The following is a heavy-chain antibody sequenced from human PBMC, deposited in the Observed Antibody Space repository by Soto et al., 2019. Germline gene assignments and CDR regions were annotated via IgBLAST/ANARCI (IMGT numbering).Heavy chain of an antibody. CDR2: INAGNGNT. Sequence: QVQLVQSGAEVKKPGASVKVSCKASGYTFTSYAMHWVRQAPGQRLEWMGWINAGNGNTKYSQKFQGRVTITRNTSASTAYMELSSLRSEDTAVYYCAKSATVPAAIAYWGQGTLVTVSS. CDR1: GYTFTSYA. CDR3: AKSATVPAAIAY. J-gene: IGHJ4*02. V-gene: IGHV1-3*01. D-gene: IGHD2-2*02.